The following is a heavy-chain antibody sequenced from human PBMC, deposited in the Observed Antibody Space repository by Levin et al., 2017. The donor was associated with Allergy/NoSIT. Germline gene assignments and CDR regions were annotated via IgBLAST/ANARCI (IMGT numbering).Heavy chain of an antibody. CDR3: ARGGGYSDGALDY. CDR2: SNRDGSNT. D-gene: IGHD5-18*01. V-gene: IGHV3-74*01. Sequence: GESLKISCAASGFTFSNYWMHWVRQAPGKGLMWVSRSNRDGSNTSYADSVKGRFTISRDNAKNMLYLQMNSLRVEDTAVYYCARGGGYSDGALDYWGQGTLFTVSS. CDR1: GFTFSNYW. J-gene: IGHJ4*02.